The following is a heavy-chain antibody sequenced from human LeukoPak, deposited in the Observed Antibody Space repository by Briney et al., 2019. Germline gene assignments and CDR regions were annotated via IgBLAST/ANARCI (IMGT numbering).Heavy chain of an antibody. Sequence: GGSLRLSCAASGFTFSSYGMHWVRQAPGKGLEWVAVISYDGSNKYYADSVKGRFTISRDNSKNTLYLQMDSLRAEDTAVYYCAKDLLSVVVPAMGYYYGMDVWGQGTTVTVSS. V-gene: IGHV3-30*18. CDR2: ISYDGSNK. CDR3: AKDLLSVVVPAMGYYYGMDV. CDR1: GFTFSSYG. D-gene: IGHD2-21*02. J-gene: IGHJ6*02.